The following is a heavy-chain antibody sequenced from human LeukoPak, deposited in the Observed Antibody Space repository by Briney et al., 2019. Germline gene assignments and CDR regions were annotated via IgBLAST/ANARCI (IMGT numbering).Heavy chain of an antibody. D-gene: IGHD6-13*01. J-gene: IGHJ4*02. CDR3: ARDQSLVAYSSTWFDY. CDR1: GYTFTNYG. Sequence: ASVKVSCKTSGYTFTNYGLSWVRQAPGQGLELMGWISAYNGNTDYAQNLQGRVTLTTDTSTTTAYMELRSLGSNDTAVYYCARDQSLVAYSSTWFDYWGQGTLVTVSS. V-gene: IGHV1-18*01. CDR2: ISAYNGNT.